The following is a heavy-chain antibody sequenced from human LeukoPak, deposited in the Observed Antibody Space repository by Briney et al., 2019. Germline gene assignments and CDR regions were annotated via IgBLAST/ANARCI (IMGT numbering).Heavy chain of an antibody. CDR3: AKGPITMVRGVISDY. Sequence: GRSLRLSCAASGFTFSSYAMHWVRQAPGKGLEWVAVISYDGSNKYYADSVKGRFTISRDNSKNTLYLQMNSLRAEDTAVYYCAKGPITMVRGVISDYWGQGTLVTVSS. CDR1: GFTFSSYA. D-gene: IGHD3-10*01. J-gene: IGHJ4*02. CDR2: ISYDGSNK. V-gene: IGHV3-30-3*01.